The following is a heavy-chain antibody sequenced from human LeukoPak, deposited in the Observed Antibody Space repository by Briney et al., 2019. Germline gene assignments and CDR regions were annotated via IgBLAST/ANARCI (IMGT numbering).Heavy chain of an antibody. CDR3: ARHETGTFSPFNY. Sequence: PSETLSLTCIVSGGSISSSSFYWGWIRQPPEKGLEWIGYIYYSGSTSYNPSLKSRVTISVDSAKNQFSLKLSSVTAADTAVYFCARHETGTFSPFNYWGQGTLVTVSS. J-gene: IGHJ4*02. D-gene: IGHD1-7*01. CDR2: IYYSGST. V-gene: IGHV4-61*05. CDR1: GGSISSSSFY.